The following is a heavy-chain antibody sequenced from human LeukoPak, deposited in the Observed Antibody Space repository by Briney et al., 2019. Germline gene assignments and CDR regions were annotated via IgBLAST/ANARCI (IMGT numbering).Heavy chain of an antibody. Sequence: GGSLRLSCAASGFTFSSYSMNWVRQAPGKGLEWVSSISSSSSYIYYADSVKGRFTISRDNAKNSLYLQMNSLRAEDTVVYYCARDHDILTGYTFDYWGQGTLVTVSS. J-gene: IGHJ4*02. CDR2: ISSSSSYI. CDR1: GFTFSSYS. CDR3: ARDHDILTGYTFDY. D-gene: IGHD3-9*01. V-gene: IGHV3-21*01.